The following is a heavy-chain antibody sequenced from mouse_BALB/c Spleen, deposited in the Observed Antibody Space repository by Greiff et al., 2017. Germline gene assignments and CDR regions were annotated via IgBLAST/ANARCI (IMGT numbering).Heavy chain of an antibody. D-gene: IGHD2-4*01. V-gene: IGHV5-6-3*01. Sequence: DVMLVESGGGLVQPGGSLKLSCAASGFTFSSYGMSWVRQTPDKRLELVATINSNGGSTYYPDSVKGRFTISRDNAKNTLYLQMSSLKSEDTAMYYCARGSIYYDYEGFAYWGQGTLVTVSA. CDR2: INSNGGST. J-gene: IGHJ3*01. CDR3: ARGSIYYDYEGFAY. CDR1: GFTFSSYG.